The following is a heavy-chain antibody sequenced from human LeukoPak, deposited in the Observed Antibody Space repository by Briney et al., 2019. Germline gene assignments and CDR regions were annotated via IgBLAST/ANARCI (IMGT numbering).Heavy chain of an antibody. D-gene: IGHD6-13*01. CDR2: ISSSSSYI. V-gene: IGHV3-21*04. CDR3: AKTPRIAAATNYFDY. CDR1: GFTSSSYS. Sequence: GGSLRLSCAASGFTSSSYSMNWVRQAPGKGLEWVSSISSSSSYIYYADSVKGRFTISRDNSKNTLYLQMNSLRAEDTAVYYCAKTPRIAAATNYFDYWGQGTLVTVSS. J-gene: IGHJ4*02.